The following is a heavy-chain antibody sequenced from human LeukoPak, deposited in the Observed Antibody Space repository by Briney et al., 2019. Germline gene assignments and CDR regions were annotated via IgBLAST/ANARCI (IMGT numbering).Heavy chain of an antibody. D-gene: IGHD3-22*01. Sequence: GGSLRLSCAASGFTFSIYWMHWVRQLPGKGLVWVSRIKSDGSTNYADSVKGRFTISRDNAKNTLSLQMNSLRAEDTGVYYCARAPSEIGGYYPEYFRHWGQGTVVTVSS. V-gene: IGHV3-74*01. CDR2: IKSDGST. J-gene: IGHJ1*01. CDR1: GFTFSIYW. CDR3: ARAPSEIGGYYPEYFRH.